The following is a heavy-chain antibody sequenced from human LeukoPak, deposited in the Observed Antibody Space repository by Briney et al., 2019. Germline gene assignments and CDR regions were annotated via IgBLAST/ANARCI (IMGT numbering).Heavy chain of an antibody. CDR1: GGSISSYY. CDR3: ARQDSSGYYIDY. Sequence: PSETLSLTCTVSGGSISSYYWSWIRQPPGKGLEGIGYIYYSGSTNYNPSLKSRVTISVDTSKNQFSLKLSSVTAADTAVYYCARQDSSGYYIDYWGQGTLVTVSS. J-gene: IGHJ4*02. V-gene: IGHV4-59*08. CDR2: IYYSGST. D-gene: IGHD3-22*01.